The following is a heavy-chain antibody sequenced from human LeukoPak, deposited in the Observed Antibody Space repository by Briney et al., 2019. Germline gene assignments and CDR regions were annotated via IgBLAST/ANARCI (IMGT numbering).Heavy chain of an antibody. J-gene: IGHJ4*02. CDR2: ISYDGSNK. D-gene: IGHD6-13*01. CDR1: GFTFSSYA. Sequence: GGSLRLSCAASGFTFSSYAMHWVRQAPGKGLEWVAVISYDGSNKYYADSVKGRFTISRDNSKNTLYLQMNSLRAEDTAVYYCARESYSSSWYGFDYWGQGTLVTVSS. V-gene: IGHV3-30*04. CDR3: ARESYSSSWYGFDY.